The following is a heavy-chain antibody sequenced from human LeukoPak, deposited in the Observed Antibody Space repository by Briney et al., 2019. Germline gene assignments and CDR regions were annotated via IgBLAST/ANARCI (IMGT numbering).Heavy chain of an antibody. CDR1: GFTFDDNG. D-gene: IGHD5-12*01. CDR2: ISSSSSYI. J-gene: IGHJ5*02. Sequence: PGGSLRLSCAASGFTFDDNGMSWVRQAPGKGLEWVSSISSSSSYIYYADSVKGRFTISRDNAKNSLYLQMNSLRAEDTAVYYCASRGYSGYYNWFDPWGQGTLVTVSS. V-gene: IGHV3-21*01. CDR3: ASRGYSGYYNWFDP.